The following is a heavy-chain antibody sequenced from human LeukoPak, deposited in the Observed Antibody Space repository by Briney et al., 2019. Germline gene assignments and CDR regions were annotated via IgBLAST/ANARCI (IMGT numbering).Heavy chain of an antibody. Sequence: SETLSLTCAVSGGSISSGGYSWSWIRQPPGKGLEWIGYIYYSGSTYYNPSLKSRVTISVNTSKNQFSLKLSSVTAADTAVYYCARGAMVREVNRFDPWGQGTLVTVSS. CDR2: IYYSGST. D-gene: IGHD3-10*01. V-gene: IGHV4-30-4*07. CDR3: ARGAMVREVNRFDP. CDR1: GGSISSGGYS. J-gene: IGHJ5*02.